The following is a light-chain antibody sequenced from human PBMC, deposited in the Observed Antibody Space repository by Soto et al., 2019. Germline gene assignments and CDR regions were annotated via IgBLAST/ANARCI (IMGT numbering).Light chain of an antibody. J-gene: IGKJ5*01. CDR3: QQYNNWLPIT. V-gene: IGKV3-15*01. CDR1: QSVSSN. Sequence: ENVLRLSPGTLSLSPGERATLSCRASQSVSSNLAWYQQKPGQSPRLLIYGASTRATGIPARFSGSGSGTEFTLTISSLQSEDFAVYYCQQYNNWLPITFGQGIRLEIK. CDR2: GAS.